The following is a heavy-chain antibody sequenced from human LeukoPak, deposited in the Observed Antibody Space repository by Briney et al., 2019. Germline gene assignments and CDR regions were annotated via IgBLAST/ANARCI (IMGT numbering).Heavy chain of an antibody. CDR2: IYPGDSDT. V-gene: IGHV5-51*01. CDR1: GYSFTSYW. CDR3: ARCIAAAGNDAFDI. J-gene: IGHJ3*02. Sequence: GASLQISCKGSGYSFTSYWIGWVRQLPGKGLEWMGIIYPGDSDTRYSPSFQGQVTISADKSISTAYLQWSSLKASDTAMYYCARCIAAAGNDAFDIWGQGTMVTVSS. D-gene: IGHD6-13*01.